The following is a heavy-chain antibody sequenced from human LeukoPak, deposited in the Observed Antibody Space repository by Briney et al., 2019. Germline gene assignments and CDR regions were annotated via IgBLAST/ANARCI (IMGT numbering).Heavy chain of an antibody. CDR1: GYTFTSYG. CDR2: ISAYNGNT. J-gene: IGHJ6*03. Sequence: ALVKVSCQASGYTFTSYGISWVRQAPGQGLEWMGWISAYNGNTSYAQKLQGRVTMTTDTSTSTAYMELRSLRSDDTAVYYCARLRVIAARFYYYYMDVWGKGTTVTVSS. D-gene: IGHD6-6*01. CDR3: ARLRVIAARFYYYYMDV. V-gene: IGHV1-18*01.